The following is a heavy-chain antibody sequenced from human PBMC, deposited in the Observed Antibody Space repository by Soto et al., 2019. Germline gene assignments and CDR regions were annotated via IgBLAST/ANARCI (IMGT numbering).Heavy chain of an antibody. V-gene: IGHV1-24*01. Sequence: ASVKVSCKVSGYTLTELSMHWVRQAPGKGLEWMGGFDPGDGETIYAQKFQGRVTMTEDTSTDTAYMELSSLRSEDTAVYYCATEGAVADTSGGYYFDYWGQGTLVTVSS. D-gene: IGHD6-19*01. CDR1: GYTLTELS. J-gene: IGHJ4*02. CDR3: ATEGAVADTSGGYYFDY. CDR2: FDPGDGET.